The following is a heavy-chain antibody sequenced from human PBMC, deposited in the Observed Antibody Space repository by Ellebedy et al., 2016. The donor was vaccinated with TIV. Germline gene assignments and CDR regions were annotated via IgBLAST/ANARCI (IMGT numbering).Heavy chain of an antibody. J-gene: IGHJ4*02. CDR2: INPSSGST. CDR3: ARNAMVRGVIGKFDY. V-gene: IGHV1-46*01. D-gene: IGHD3-10*01. Sequence: ASVKVSCKASGYTFTSYYMHWVRQAPGQGLEWMGTINPSSGSTIYTQKFQGRVTMTRDTSTSTAYMELSSLRSEDTAVYYCARNAMVRGVIGKFDYWGQGTLVTVSS. CDR1: GYTFTSYY.